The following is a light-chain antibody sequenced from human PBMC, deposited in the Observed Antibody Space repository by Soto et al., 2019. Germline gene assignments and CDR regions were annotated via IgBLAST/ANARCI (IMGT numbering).Light chain of an antibody. J-gene: IGKJ5*01. Sequence: DIQMTQSPSSLSASVGNRVTITCRASQSISSYLNWYQQKPGKAPKLLIYAASSLESGVPSRFSGSGSGTDFTLTISSLQAEDCATYYCQQYNNYPLTFGQGTRLEIK. CDR1: QSISSY. V-gene: IGKV1-39*01. CDR3: QQYNNYPLT. CDR2: AAS.